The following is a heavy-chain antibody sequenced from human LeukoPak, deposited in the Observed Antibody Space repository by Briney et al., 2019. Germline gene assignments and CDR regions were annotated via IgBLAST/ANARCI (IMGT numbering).Heavy chain of an antibody. CDR2: ISSSSSYI. V-gene: IGHV3-21*01. Sequence: GGSLRLSCAASGFTLSRYTMDWVRQAPGKGLEWVSSISSSSSYIYYADSVKGRFTISRDNAKNSLYLQMNSLRAEDTAVFYCARRGAVAGTLDYWGQGTLVTVSS. CDR1: GFTLSRYT. J-gene: IGHJ4*02. CDR3: ARRGAVAGTLDY. D-gene: IGHD6-19*01.